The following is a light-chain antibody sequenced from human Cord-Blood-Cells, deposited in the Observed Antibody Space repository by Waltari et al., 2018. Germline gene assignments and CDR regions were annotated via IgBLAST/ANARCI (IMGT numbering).Light chain of an antibody. CDR1: RSAVGSYNL. J-gene: IGLJ1*01. Sequence: QSALTQPASVSGSPGQSITISCTGTRSAVGSYNLVSWYQQHPGKAPKLMIYEVSKRPSGVSNRFSGSKSGNTASLTISGLQAEDEADYYCCSYAGSSTFYVFGTGTKVTVL. V-gene: IGLV2-23*02. CDR2: EVS. CDR3: CSYAGSSTFYV.